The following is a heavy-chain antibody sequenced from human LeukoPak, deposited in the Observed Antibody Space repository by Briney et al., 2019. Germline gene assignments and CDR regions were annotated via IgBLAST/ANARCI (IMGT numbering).Heavy chain of an antibody. D-gene: IGHD2-21*01. J-gene: IGHJ5*02. CDR2: IYNKGNN. Sequence: PETLSLTSTVSVGSVCRYFRSCIRETPGSGVEWTSYIYNKGNNKYTTSPTSRISISVHTSKHRISLKLRCVTVAATALHYCTRYSWTACTPGSWFDPWGEGTLVTVSS. CDR1: VGSVCRYF. CDR3: TRYSWTACTPGSWFDP. V-gene: IGHV4-59*08.